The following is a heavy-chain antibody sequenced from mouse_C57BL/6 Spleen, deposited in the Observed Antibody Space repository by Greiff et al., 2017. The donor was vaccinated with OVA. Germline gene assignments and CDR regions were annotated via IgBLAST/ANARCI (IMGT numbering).Heavy chain of an antibody. Sequence: QVQLKESGPELVKPGASVKISCKASGYAFSSSWMNWVKQRPGKGLEWIGRIYPGDGDTNYNGKFKGKATLTADKSSSTAYMQLSSLTSEDSAVYFCARSGWGLDYWGQGTTLTVSS. V-gene: IGHV1-82*01. CDR2: IYPGDGDT. J-gene: IGHJ2*01. D-gene: IGHD3-1*01. CDR1: GYAFSSSW. CDR3: ARSGWGLDY.